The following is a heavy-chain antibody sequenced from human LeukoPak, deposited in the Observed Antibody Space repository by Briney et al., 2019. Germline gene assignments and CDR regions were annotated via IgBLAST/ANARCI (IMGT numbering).Heavy chain of an antibody. CDR2: ISSSSRSI. V-gene: IGHV3-48*02. D-gene: IGHD1-26*01. J-gene: IGHJ4*02. Sequence: PGGSLRLSCAASGFTFSHHSMNWVRQAPGKGLEWVSYISSSSRSIYYADSVKGRLTISRDNANNSLCLQMNSLRDEATAEYYCVIGSPFYYCGQGTLVTVSS. CDR1: GFTFSHHS. CDR3: VIGSPFYY.